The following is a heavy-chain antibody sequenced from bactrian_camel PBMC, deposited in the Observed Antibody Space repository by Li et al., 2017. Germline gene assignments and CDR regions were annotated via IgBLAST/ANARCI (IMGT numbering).Heavy chain of an antibody. Sequence: HVQLVESGGKTVQTGGSLRLSCQASGYHHSAYCLAWFRQAPGKEREGVAAIDSDETESYADSAKGRFTISKDNAENTLYLRMNSLKPEDAGMYFCAAESASDYEDTEEFSYWGQGTQVTVS. J-gene: IGHJ6*01. CDR2: IDSDETE. CDR1: GYHHSAYC. D-gene: IGHD4*01. CDR3: AAESASDYEDTEEFSY. V-gene: IGHV3S26*01.